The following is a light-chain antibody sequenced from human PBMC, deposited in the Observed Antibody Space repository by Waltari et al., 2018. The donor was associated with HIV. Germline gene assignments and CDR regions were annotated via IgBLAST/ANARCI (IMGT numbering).Light chain of an antibody. CDR3: QQYKDWPPWT. V-gene: IGKV3-15*01. CDR2: GAS. Sequence: EIVMTQYPATLSVSPGERATLSCRASQSVSSDLAWYQQKPGQAPRLLIYGASTRATGVPARFSGSGSGTEFTLSISSLQSEDFGIFYCQQYKDWPPWTFGQGTKVEVK. CDR1: QSVSSD. J-gene: IGKJ1*01.